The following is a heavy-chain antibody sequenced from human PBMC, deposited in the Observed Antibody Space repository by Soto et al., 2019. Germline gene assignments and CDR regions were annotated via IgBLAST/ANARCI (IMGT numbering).Heavy chain of an antibody. CDR2: IYYSGST. V-gene: IGHV4-31*03. CDR1: GGSISSGGYY. CDR3: ARERYGDYPEV. Sequence: QVQLQESGPGLVKPSQTLSLTCTVSGGSISSGGYYWSWIRQHPGKGLEWIGYIYYSGSTYYNPSHKSRLTISVDTSKNQFSLKLSSVTAADTAVYYCARERYGDYPEVWGQGTLVTVSS. J-gene: IGHJ4*02. D-gene: IGHD4-17*01.